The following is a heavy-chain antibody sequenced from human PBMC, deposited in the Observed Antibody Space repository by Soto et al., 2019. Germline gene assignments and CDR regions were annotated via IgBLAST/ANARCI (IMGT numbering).Heavy chain of an antibody. CDR3: AKRTVGWYFDL. D-gene: IGHD4-17*01. V-gene: IGHV3-23*01. CDR2: ISGSGGST. Sequence: LRLSCAASGFTFSSYAMNWVRQAPGKGLEWVSVISGSGGSTYYADAVKGRFTISRDNSKNTLYLQMNSLRAEDTAVYYCAKRTVGWYFDLWGRGTLVTVSS. CDR1: GFTFSSYA. J-gene: IGHJ2*01.